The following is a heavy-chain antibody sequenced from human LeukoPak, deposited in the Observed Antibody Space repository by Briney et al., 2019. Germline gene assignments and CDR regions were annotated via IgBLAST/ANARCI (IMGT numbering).Heavy chain of an antibody. V-gene: IGHV3-15*01. Sequence: GGSLRLSCAASGFTFSNAWMSWVRQAPGKGLEWVGRIKSKTDGGTTDYAAPVKGRFTISRDDSKNTLYLQMNSLKTEDTAVYYCTPIDSPPLHFDYWGQGTLVTVSS. CDR2: IKSKTDGGTT. D-gene: IGHD3-9*01. J-gene: IGHJ4*02. CDR3: TPIDSPPLHFDY. CDR1: GFTFSNAW.